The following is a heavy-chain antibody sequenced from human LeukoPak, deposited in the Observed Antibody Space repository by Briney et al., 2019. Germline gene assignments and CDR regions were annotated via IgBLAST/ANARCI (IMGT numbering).Heavy chain of an antibody. CDR2: ISYDGSNK. CDR1: GFTFSSYG. CDR3: AKDPGGGAFDI. J-gene: IGHJ3*02. V-gene: IGHV3-30*18. Sequence: GRSLRLSCAASGFTFSSYGMHWVRQAPGKGLEWVAVISYDGSNKYYADSVKGRFTISRDNSKNTLYLQMNSLRAEDTAVYYCAKDPGGGAFDIWGQGTMVTVSS. D-gene: IGHD1-26*01.